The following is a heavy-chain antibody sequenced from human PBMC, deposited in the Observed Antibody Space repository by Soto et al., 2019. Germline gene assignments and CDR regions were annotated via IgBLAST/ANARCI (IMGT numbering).Heavy chain of an antibody. J-gene: IGHJ6*03. Sequence: ASVKVSCKASGSTLSNYGINWVRQAPGQGLEWMGWSSTYNGNTKYAKKFQGRVTMTTDTSTSTAYMEPRSLRSDDTAVYYCVRDHHDFSSDYHYYHMDVWGKGTTVTVS. CDR1: GSTLSNYG. V-gene: IGHV1-18*01. CDR3: VRDHHDFSSDYHYYHMDV. CDR2: SSTYNGNT. D-gene: IGHD3-3*01.